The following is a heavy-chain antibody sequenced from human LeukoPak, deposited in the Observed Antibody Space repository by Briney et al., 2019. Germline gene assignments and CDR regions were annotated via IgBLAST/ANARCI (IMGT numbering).Heavy chain of an antibody. J-gene: IGHJ4*02. CDR2: INHSGYT. CDR3: TRMTTGHDY. Sequence: DPSETLSLTCSVSGVSFNDYYWIWLRQTPGKGLEWIGEINHSGYTNDSPSLKSRVTLSIDTSRKQFSLNLRSVTVADSGIYYCTRMTTGHDYWGQGTLVTVSS. D-gene: IGHD4-17*01. CDR1: GVSFNDYY. V-gene: IGHV4-34*01.